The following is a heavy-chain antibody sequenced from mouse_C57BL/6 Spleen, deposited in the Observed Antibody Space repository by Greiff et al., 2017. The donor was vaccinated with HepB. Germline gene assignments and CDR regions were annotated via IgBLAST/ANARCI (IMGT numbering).Heavy chain of an antibody. CDR1: GFTFSDYG. CDR2: ISNLAYSI. V-gene: IGHV5-15*01. Sequence: EVKVVESGGGLVQPGGSLKLSCAASGFTFSDYGMAWVRQAPRKGPEWVAFISNLAYSIYYADTVTGRFTISRENAKNTLYLEMSSLRSEDTAMYYCASHKLGWFAYWGQGTLVTVSA. J-gene: IGHJ3*01. CDR3: ASHKLGWFAY. D-gene: IGHD4-1*01.